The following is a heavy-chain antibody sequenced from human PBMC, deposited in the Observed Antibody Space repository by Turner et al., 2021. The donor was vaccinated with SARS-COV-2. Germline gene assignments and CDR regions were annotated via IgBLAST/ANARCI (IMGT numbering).Heavy chain of an antibody. CDR2: VFSNGTT. V-gene: IGHV4-39*01. D-gene: IGHD2-2*01. CDR3: VRPACSSTACYFYFDS. J-gene: IGHJ4*02. Sequence: QLQESAPGLVKPSETLSLTCSVSGGSISSSSYYWGWIRQSPGKGLEWVATVFSNGTTYDNPSLNGRVSMSVDTSNNQFSLRLTSATVADTAVYYCVRPACSSTACYFYFDSWGQGILVTVSS. CDR1: GGSISSSSYY.